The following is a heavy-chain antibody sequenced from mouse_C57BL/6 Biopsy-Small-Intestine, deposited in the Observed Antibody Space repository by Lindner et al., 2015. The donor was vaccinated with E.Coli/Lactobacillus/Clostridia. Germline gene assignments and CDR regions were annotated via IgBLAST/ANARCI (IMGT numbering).Heavy chain of an antibody. J-gene: IGHJ4*01. V-gene: IGHV5-17*01. CDR3: ARWGLLPLYAMDY. CDR2: ISSGSSTI. Sequence: VQLQESGGGLVKPGGSLKLSCAASGFTFSDYGMRWVRQAPEKGLEWVAYISSGSSTIYYADTVKGRFTISRDNAKNTLFLQMTSLRSEDTAMYYCARWGLLPLYAMDYWGQGTSVTVSS. CDR1: GFTFSDYG. D-gene: IGHD1-1*01.